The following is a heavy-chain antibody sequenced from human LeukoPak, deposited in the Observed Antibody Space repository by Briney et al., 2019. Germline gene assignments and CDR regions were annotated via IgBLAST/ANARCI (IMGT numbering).Heavy chain of an antibody. V-gene: IGHV4-34*01. CDR2: INHSGST. CDR3: ARRHFTYSSSWYGY. D-gene: IGHD6-13*01. Sequence: SETLSLTCAVYGGPFSGYYWSWIRQPPGKGLEWIGEINHSGSTNYNPSLESRVTISVDTSKNQFSLKLSSVTAADTAVYYCARRHFTYSSSWYGYWGQGTLVTVSS. CDR1: GGPFSGYY. J-gene: IGHJ4*02.